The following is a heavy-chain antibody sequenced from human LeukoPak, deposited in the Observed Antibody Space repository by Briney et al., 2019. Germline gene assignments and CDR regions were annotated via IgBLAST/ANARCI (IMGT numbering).Heavy chain of an antibody. CDR1: GFTFNAFG. V-gene: IGHV3-48*01. Sequence: GGSLRLSCAASGFTFNAFGMNWVRQAPGKGLEWVSYIGTTSGAIYYADSVKARFTISRDSAKNSLYLQMNSLGAEDTAVYYCARFRTWGDKAFDYWGQGTLVTVSS. D-gene: IGHD2-21*02. CDR2: IGTTSGAI. J-gene: IGHJ4*02. CDR3: ARFRTWGDKAFDY.